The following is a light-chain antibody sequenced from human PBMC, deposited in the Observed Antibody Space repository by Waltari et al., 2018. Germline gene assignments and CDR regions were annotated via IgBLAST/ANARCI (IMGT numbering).Light chain of an antibody. CDR2: AAS. CDR3: QQYDRFPHI. J-gene: IGKJ2*01. V-gene: IGKV1-33*01. Sequence: DIQMTQSPSSLSASLGDRVTITCQASQDIGNFLNWYRQRPGKSPNLLIYAASTLETGVPSRFSGSGSGTHFTLTISTVQPEDIATYYCQQYDRFPHIFCQGTKLDIK. CDR1: QDIGNF.